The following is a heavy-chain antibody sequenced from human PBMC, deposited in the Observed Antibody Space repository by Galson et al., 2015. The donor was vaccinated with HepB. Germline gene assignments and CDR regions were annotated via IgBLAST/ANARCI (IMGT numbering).Heavy chain of an antibody. CDR3: ARRYYYYYGMDV. Sequence: SLRLSCAASGFTFSDYYMTWIRQAPGKGLEWVSYISGSDSTIYYADSVKGRFTVSRDNAKNSLYLQMNSLRAEDTAVYYCARRYYYYYGMDVWGQGTTVTVSS. V-gene: IGHV3-11*01. J-gene: IGHJ6*02. CDR1: GFTFSDYY. CDR2: ISGSDSTI.